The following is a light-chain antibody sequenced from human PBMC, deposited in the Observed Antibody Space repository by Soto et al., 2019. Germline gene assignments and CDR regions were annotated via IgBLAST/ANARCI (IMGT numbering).Light chain of an antibody. CDR1: SSNIGNNY. CDR3: GTWDSSLSAGV. J-gene: IGLJ1*01. CDR2: DNN. Sequence: VRTQPRRKAGRSGRKVTISCSGSSSNIGNNYVSWYQQLPGTAPKLLIYDNNKRPSGIPDRFSGSKSGTSATLGITGLQTGDEADYYCGTWDSSLSAGVFGTGTKVTVL. V-gene: IGLV1-51*01.